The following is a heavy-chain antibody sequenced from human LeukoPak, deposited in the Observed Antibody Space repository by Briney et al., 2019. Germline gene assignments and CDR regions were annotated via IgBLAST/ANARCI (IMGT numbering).Heavy chain of an antibody. CDR2: IYYSGST. V-gene: IGHV4-59*01. CDR1: GGSISSYY. J-gene: IGHJ4*02. D-gene: IGHD5-12*01. CDR3: ARAGSSGYEFDY. Sequence: KPSETLSLTCTVSGGSISSYYWSWIRQPPGKGLEWIGYIYYSGSTNYNPSLKSRVTISVDTSKNQFSLKRNSVTAADTAVYYCARAGSSGYEFDYWGQGTLVTVSS.